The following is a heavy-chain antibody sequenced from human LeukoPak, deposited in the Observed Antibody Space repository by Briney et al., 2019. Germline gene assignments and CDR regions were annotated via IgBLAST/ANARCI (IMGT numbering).Heavy chain of an antibody. CDR3: ARAKDYHFDY. J-gene: IGHJ4*02. D-gene: IGHD2-15*01. CDR2: IYYSGTT. Sequence: SETLSLTCTVSAGSIFNHFWSWIRQPPGKGLEWIWNIYYSGTTNYNPSLKSRVTISVDTSKNQFSLKLSSVTAADTAVYYCARAKDYHFDYWGQGTLVTVSS. CDR1: AGSIFNHF. V-gene: IGHV4-59*11.